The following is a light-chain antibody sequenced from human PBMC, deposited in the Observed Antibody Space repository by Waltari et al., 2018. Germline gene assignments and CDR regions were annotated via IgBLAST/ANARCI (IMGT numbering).Light chain of an antibody. CDR3: QQYYHWVA. Sequence: EIVMTQSPATLSVSTGERATLSCRARESVRSNVAWDQQKPGQAPRLLIYGASTRATGVPAKFRGSGSGTDFTLTISSLQSEDFAVYYCQQYYHWVAFGGGTWVQIK. J-gene: IGKJ4*01. V-gene: IGKV3-15*01. CDR2: GAS. CDR1: ESVRSN.